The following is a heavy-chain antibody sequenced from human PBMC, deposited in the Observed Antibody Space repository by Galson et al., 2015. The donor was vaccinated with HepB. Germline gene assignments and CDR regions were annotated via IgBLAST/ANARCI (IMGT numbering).Heavy chain of an antibody. CDR1: GFTFSSYS. Sequence: SLRLSCAASGFTFSSYSMNWVRQAPGKGLEWVSYISSSSSTIYYADSVKGRFTISRDNAKNSLYLQMNSLRADDTAVYYCVRDREAPGGGDWLDPWGQGTLVTVSS. J-gene: IGHJ5*02. D-gene: IGHD2-15*01. V-gene: IGHV3-48*04. CDR3: VRDREAPGGGDWLDP. CDR2: ISSSSSTI.